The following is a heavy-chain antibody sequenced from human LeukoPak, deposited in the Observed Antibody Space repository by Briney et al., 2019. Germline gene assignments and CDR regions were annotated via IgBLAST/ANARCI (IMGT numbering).Heavy chain of an antibody. Sequence: PSETLSLTCTVSGGSISSYYWSWIRQPPGKGLEWIGYIYYSGSTNYNPSLKSRVTISVDTSKNQFSLKLSSVTAADTAVYYCARQGGTRQGRFDYWGQGTLVTVSS. CDR2: IYYSGST. J-gene: IGHJ4*02. D-gene: IGHD1-1*01. V-gene: IGHV4-59*08. CDR1: GGSISSYY. CDR3: ARQGGTRQGRFDY.